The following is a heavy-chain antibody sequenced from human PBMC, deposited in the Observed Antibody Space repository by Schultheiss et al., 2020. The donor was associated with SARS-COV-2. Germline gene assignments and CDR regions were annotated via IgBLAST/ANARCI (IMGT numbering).Heavy chain of an antibody. Sequence: GESLKISCAASGFTFSSYGMHWVRQAPGKGLEWVSAISGSGGSTYYADSVKGRFTISRDNSKNTLYLQMNSLRAEDTAVYYCARDPPKNVDIVATSDAFDIWGQGTMVTVSS. J-gene: IGHJ3*02. CDR3: ARDPPKNVDIVATSDAFDI. CDR2: ISGSGGST. D-gene: IGHD5-12*01. V-gene: IGHV3-23*01. CDR1: GFTFSSYG.